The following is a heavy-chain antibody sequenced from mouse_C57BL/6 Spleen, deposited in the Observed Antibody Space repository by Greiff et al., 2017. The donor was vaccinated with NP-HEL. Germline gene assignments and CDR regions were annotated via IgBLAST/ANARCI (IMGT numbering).Heavy chain of an antibody. Sequence: QVQLKESGPGLVQPSQSLSITCTVSGFSLTSYGVHWVRQSPGKGLEWLGVIWSGGSTDYNAAFISRLSISKDNSKSQVFFKMNSLQADDTAIYYCAREGITTVVAEDYAMDYWGQGTSVTVSS. D-gene: IGHD1-1*01. CDR1: GFSLTSYG. V-gene: IGHV2-2*01. CDR2: IWSGGST. J-gene: IGHJ4*01. CDR3: AREGITTVVAEDYAMDY.